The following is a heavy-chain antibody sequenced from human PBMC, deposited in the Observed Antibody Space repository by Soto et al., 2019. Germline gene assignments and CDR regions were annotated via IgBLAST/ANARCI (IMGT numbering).Heavy chain of an antibody. D-gene: IGHD4-4*01. CDR1: GFTFSSYG. V-gene: IGHV3-33*01. CDR3: ASGTTVYYYYGMDV. CDR2: IWYDGSNK. J-gene: IGHJ6*02. Sequence: GGSLRLSCAASGFTFSSYGMHWVRQAPGKGLEWVAVIWYDGSNKYYADSVKGRFTISRDNSKNTLYPQMNSLRAEDTAVYYCASGTTVYYYYGMDVWGQGTTVTVSS.